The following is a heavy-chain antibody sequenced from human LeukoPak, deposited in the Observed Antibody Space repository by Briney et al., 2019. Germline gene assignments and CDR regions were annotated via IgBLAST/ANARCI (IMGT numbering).Heavy chain of an antibody. CDR3: AKDSADILTGYYLYSPGYFDY. J-gene: IGHJ4*02. V-gene: IGHV3-30*02. CDR1: GLTFSSYG. Sequence: GGSLRLSCAASGLTFSSYGMHWVRQAPGKGLEWVAYIRYDGSNKYYADSVKGRFTISRDNSKNTLYLQMNSLRAEDTAVYYCAKDSADILTGYYLYSPGYFDYWGQGTLVTVSS. CDR2: IRYDGSNK. D-gene: IGHD3-9*01.